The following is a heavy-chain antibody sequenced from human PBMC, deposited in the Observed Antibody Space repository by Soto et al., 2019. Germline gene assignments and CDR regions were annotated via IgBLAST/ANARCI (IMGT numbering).Heavy chain of an antibody. D-gene: IGHD3-3*01. CDR1: GFTFSSYG. V-gene: IGHV3-30*18. J-gene: IGHJ4*02. CDR2: ISYDGSNK. Sequence: HPGGSLRLSCAASGFTFSSYGMHWVRQAPGKGLEWVAVISYDGSNKYYADSVKGRFTISRDNSKNTLYLQMNSLRAEDTAVYYCAKLDATYYDPYWGQGTLVTVSS. CDR3: AKLDATYYDPY.